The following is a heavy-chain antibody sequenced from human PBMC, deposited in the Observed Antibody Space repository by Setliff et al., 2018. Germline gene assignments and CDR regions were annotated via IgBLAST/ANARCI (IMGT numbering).Heavy chain of an antibody. V-gene: IGHV3-7*01. CDR2: IKQDGSEK. J-gene: IGHJ4*02. CDR1: GFTFSNSW. CDR3: ARETLPYYFDY. Sequence: GGFLRLSCAASGFTFSNSWMSWVRQAPGKGLEWVANIKQDGSEKYYVGSVKGRFTISRDNAKNSLYLQMSSLRAEDTAVYYCARETLPYYFDYWGQGTLVTVSS.